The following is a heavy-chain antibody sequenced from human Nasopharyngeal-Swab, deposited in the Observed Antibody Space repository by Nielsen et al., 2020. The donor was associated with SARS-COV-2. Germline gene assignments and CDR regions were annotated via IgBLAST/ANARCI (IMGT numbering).Heavy chain of an antibody. CDR2: INSDGSRT. CDR1: GFTFSDSW. J-gene: IGHJ4*02. D-gene: IGHD7-27*01. Sequence: GESLKISCAVSGFTFSDSWIHWVRQAPGKGLVWVSRINSDGSRTGYADSVKGRFTISRDNAKNTLYLQMNSLRAEDTAVYYCARDFDKTGDCAQGTLVTVSS. V-gene: IGHV3-74*01. CDR3: ARDFDKTGD.